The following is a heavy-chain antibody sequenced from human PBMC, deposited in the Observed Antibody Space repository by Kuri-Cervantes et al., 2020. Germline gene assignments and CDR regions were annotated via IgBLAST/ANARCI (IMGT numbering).Heavy chain of an antibody. CDR2: MNPNSGNT. Sequence: ASVKVSCKASGYTFTSYDINWVRQATGQGLEWMGWMNPNSGNTGYAQKFQGRVTMTRNTSISTAYMELSSLRSDDTAVYYCARDPPRIVVVVAARSGFWGQGTLVTVSS. CDR1: GYTFTSYD. CDR3: ARDPPRIVVVVAARSGF. J-gene: IGHJ4*02. D-gene: IGHD2-15*01. V-gene: IGHV1-8*01.